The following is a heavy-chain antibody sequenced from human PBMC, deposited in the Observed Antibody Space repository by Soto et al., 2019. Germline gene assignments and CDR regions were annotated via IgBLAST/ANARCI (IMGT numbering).Heavy chain of an antibody. V-gene: IGHV3-74*01. CDR3: AVAVAGPTAIGY. CDR1: GFTFSSYW. Sequence: EVQLVESGGGLVQPGGSLRLSCAASGFTFSSYWMHWVRQAPGKGLVWVSRINSEGSRTSYADSVKGRFTISRDNAKNTLYLQMNSLRAEDTAVYYCAVAVAGPTAIGYWGQGTLVTVSS. CDR2: INSEGSRT. J-gene: IGHJ4*02. D-gene: IGHD6-19*01.